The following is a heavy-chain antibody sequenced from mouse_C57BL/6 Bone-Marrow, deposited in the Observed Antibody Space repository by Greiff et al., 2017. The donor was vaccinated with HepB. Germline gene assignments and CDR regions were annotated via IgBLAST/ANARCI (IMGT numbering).Heavy chain of an antibody. D-gene: IGHD2-5*01. V-gene: IGHV5-6*01. CDR1: GFTFSSYG. Sequence: EVQGVESGGDLVKPGGSLKLSCAASGFTFSSYGMSWVRQTPDKRLEWVATISSGGSYTYYPDSVKGRFTISRDNAKNTLYLQMRSLKSEDTAMYYCASLYYSNYLYYWGQGTTLTVS. CDR2: ISSGGSYT. CDR3: ASLYYSNYLYY. J-gene: IGHJ2*01.